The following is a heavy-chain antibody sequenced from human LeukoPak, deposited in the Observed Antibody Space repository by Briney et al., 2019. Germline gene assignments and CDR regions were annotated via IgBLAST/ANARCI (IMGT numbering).Heavy chain of an antibody. CDR1: GGSISSSSYY. D-gene: IGHD2-2*01. J-gene: IGHJ3*02. V-gene: IGHV4-39*01. CDR2: IYYSGST. Sequence: SETLSLTCTVSGGSISSSSYYWGWIRQPPGKGLEWIGNIYYSGSTYYNPSLKSRVTISVDTSNKQFSLKLSSVTAADTAVYYCARLSTEDAFDIWGQGTMVTVSS. CDR3: ARLSTEDAFDI.